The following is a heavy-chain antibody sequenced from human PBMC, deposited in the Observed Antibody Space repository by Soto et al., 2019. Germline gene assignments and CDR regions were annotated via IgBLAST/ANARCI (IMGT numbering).Heavy chain of an antibody. CDR2: ISYDGSNK. J-gene: IGHJ6*02. CDR1: GFTFSSYA. CDR3: ARDSSSWSYYYYGMEV. Sequence: QVQLVESGGGVVQPGRSLRLSCAASGFTFSSYAMHCVRQAPGKGLEWVAVISYDGSNKYYADSVKGRFTISRDNSKNTLYRQRNSLRAEDTAVYDCARDSSSWSYYYYGMEVWGQGTTVTVSS. V-gene: IGHV3-30-3*01. D-gene: IGHD6-13*01.